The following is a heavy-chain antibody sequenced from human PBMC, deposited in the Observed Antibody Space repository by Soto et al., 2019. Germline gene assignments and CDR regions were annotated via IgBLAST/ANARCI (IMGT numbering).Heavy chain of an antibody. CDR1: GFTFSSYG. CDR2: IWYDGSNK. CDR3: VRESGYCTNGVCSPGYFDY. Sequence: GGSLRLSCAASGFTFSSYGMHWVRQAPGKGLEWVAVIWYDGSNKYYADSVKGRFTISRDNSKNTLYLQMNSLRAEDTAVYYCVRESGYCTNGVCSPGYFDYWGQGTLVTVSS. D-gene: IGHD2-8*01. V-gene: IGHV3-33*01. J-gene: IGHJ4*02.